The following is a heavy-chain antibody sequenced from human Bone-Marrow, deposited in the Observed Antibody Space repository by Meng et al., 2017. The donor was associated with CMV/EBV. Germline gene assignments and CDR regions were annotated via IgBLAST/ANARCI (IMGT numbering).Heavy chain of an antibody. CDR2: MNPNSGNT. V-gene: IGHV1-8*03. J-gene: IGHJ4*02. CDR3: ARRYYGSGSTLGY. Sequence: ASVKVSCKASGGTFSSYAISWVRQATGQGLEWMGWMNPNSGNTGYAQKFQGRVTITRNTSISTAYMELSSLRSEDTAVYYCARRYYGSGSTLGYWGQGTLVTVSS. D-gene: IGHD3-10*01. CDR1: GGTFSSYA.